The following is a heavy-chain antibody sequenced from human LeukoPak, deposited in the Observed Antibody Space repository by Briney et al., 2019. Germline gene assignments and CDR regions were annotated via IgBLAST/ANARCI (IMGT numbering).Heavy chain of an antibody. J-gene: IGHJ4*02. Sequence: SVKVSCKASGGTFSSYAISWVRQAPGQGLEWMGGIIPIFGTANYAQKFQGRVTITTDESTSTAYMELSSLRSEDTAVYYCASSLGYDFWSGYSVYYFDYWGQGTLVTASS. CDR2: IIPIFGTA. CDR3: ASSLGYDFWSGYSVYYFDY. CDR1: GGTFSSYA. V-gene: IGHV1-69*05. D-gene: IGHD3-3*01.